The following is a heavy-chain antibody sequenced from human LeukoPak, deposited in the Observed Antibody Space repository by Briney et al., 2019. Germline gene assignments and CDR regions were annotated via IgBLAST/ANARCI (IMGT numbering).Heavy chain of an antibody. Sequence: PGGSLRLSCADSGFTFRSYAMSWVRQAPGKGLEWVSAISGSGGSTYYADSVKGRFTISRDNAKNSLYLQMNSLRAVDTAVYYCARDGGGDIVVAFAFDIWGQGTMVTVSS. V-gene: IGHV3-23*01. CDR1: GFTFRSYA. CDR3: ARDGGGDIVVAFAFDI. D-gene: IGHD2-15*01. CDR2: ISGSGGST. J-gene: IGHJ3*02.